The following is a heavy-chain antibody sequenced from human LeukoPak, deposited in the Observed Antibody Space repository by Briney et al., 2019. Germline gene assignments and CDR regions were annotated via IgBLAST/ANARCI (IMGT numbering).Heavy chain of an antibody. D-gene: IGHD3-3*01. V-gene: IGHV4-59*01. CDR2: IYYSGST. CDR1: GGSISSYY. Sequence: PSETLSLTCTVSGGSISSYYWSWIRQPPGKGLEWIGYIYYSGSTNYNPSLKSRVTISVDTSKNQFSLKLSSMTAADTAVYYCARSYYDFWSGYSESYYFDYWGQGTLVTVSS. J-gene: IGHJ4*02. CDR3: ARSYYDFWSGYSESYYFDY.